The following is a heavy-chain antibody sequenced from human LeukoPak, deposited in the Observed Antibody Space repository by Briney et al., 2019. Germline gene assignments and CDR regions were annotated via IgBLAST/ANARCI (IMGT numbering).Heavy chain of an antibody. CDR3: ARSPKRVDGYFDY. J-gene: IGHJ4*02. CDR1: GSIFTSYW. D-gene: IGHD3-9*01. V-gene: IGHV5-51*01. Sequence: GASLQISCEGSGSIFTSYWSGWGRPLPGKGLGRMGIIYPGDSDTRYSPSFQGQVTISADKSISTAYLQWSSLKASDTAMYYCARSPKRVDGYFDYWGQGTLVTVSS. CDR2: IYPGDSDT.